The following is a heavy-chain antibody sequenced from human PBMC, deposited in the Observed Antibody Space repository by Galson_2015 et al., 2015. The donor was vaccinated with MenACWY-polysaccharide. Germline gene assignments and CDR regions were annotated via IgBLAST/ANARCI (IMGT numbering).Heavy chain of an antibody. CDR1: GFTVSANY. J-gene: IGHJ3*02. CDR2: IYVGGSR. V-gene: IGHV3-53*01. D-gene: IGHD1-26*01. Sequence: SLRLSCAASGFTVSANYMSWVRQAPGRGLEWVSIIYVGGSRHYADSVKGRFTISEDNSENTLYLQMNSLRAEGTAVYYCARGASQVGGLASWSFDIWGPGTMVTVSS. CDR3: ARGASQVGGLASWSFDI.